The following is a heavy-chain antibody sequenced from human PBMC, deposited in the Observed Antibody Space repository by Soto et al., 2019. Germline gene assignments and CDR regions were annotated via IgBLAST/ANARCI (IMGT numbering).Heavy chain of an antibody. CDR3: ARSSMSTKPKFDF. D-gene: IGHD1-1*01. V-gene: IGHV4-59*01. CDR1: GGSISSYY. CDR2: IYYSGST. J-gene: IGHJ4*02. Sequence: SETLSLTCTVSGGSISSYYWSWIRQPPGKGLEWIGYIYYSGSTNYNPSLKSRVTISVDTSKNQFSLNLRSVTAADTAVYYCARSSMSTKPKFDFWGQGSLVTVSS.